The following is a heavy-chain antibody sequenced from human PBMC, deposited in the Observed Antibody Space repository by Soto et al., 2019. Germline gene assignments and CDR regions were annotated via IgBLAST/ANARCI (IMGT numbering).Heavy chain of an antibody. CDR3: ARDLGYCRSGTCYREWFDP. V-gene: IGHV1-18*01. J-gene: IGHJ5*02. CDR2: VSGDNGHT. D-gene: IGHD2-15*01. Sequence: QVQLVQSGAEVKKPGASVKVSCKASGYTFTTHGISWVRQAPGQGLEWMGWVSGDNGHTNYAQSLQGRVTMTTDTSRNTAYMELGSLRSDDTAVYYCARDLGYCRSGTCYREWFDPWDQGTLVTVSS. CDR1: GYTFTTHG.